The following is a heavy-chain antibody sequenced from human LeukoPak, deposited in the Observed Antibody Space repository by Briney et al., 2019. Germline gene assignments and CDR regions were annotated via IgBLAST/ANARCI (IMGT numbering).Heavy chain of an antibody. Sequence: QSGGSLRLSCAASGFSLSGNAVSWVRQAPGKRPEWVAGIGPDDATFYPASVRGRFTISRDTSQNTMYLQMNSLRAEDTALYYCARDQPGSSWLDYWGQGTLVTVSS. CDR3: ARDQPGSSWLDY. J-gene: IGHJ4*02. V-gene: IGHV3-23*01. CDR2: IGPDDAT. D-gene: IGHD6-13*01. CDR1: GFSLSGNA.